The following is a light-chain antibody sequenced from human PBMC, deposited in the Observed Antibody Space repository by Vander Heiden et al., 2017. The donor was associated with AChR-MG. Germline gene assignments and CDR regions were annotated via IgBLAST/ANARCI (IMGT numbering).Light chain of an antibody. CDR3: CSYARSRIWV. CDR2: EVT. Sequence: QSALTQPASVSGSPGQSIIISCAGTSSDVGSYDLVSWYQQHPGNAPNLIIYEVTKRPSGVSNRFSGSKSGNTESLTISGLQAEDEADYYCCSYARSRIWVFGGGTKLTVL. J-gene: IGLJ3*02. V-gene: IGLV2-23*02. CDR1: SSDVGSYDL.